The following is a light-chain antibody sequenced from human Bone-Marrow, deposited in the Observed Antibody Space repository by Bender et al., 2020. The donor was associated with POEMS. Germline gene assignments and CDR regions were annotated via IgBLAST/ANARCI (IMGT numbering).Light chain of an antibody. CDR3: AAWEDSLNGWV. CDR2: INN. CDR1: SSNIGTNP. V-gene: IGLV1-44*01. J-gene: IGLJ3*02. Sequence: GTPGQRVTISCSGSSSNIGTNPVNWYQQLPGTAPKLLIYINNQRPSGVPDRFSGSKSGTSAPLANSGLQSEDEADYYCAAWEDSLNGWVFGGGTKLTVL.